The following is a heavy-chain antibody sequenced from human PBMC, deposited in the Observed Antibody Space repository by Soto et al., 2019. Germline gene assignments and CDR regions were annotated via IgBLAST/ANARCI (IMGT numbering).Heavy chain of an antibody. J-gene: IGHJ4*02. D-gene: IGHD3-16*01. CDR2: FDPEDGET. CDR1: GYTLTELS. CDR3: ATDGPDVGRSPLTRLWDY. V-gene: IGHV1-24*01. Sequence: ASVKVSCAVSGYTLTELSMHWVRRAPGKGLEWMGGFDPEDGETIYAQKFQGRVTMTEDTPTDTAYMELSSLRSEDTAVYYCATDGPDVGRSPLTRLWDYWGQGTLVTVSS.